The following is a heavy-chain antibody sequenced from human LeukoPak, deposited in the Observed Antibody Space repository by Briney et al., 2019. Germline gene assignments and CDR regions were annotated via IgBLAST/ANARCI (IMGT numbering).Heavy chain of an antibody. J-gene: IGHJ4*02. D-gene: IGHD6-19*01. V-gene: IGHV3-7*01. CDR2: INQDGSDK. CDR1: GFTFRSYW. Sequence: GGSLRLSCAASGFTFRSYWMSWVRQAPGEGLEWVANINQDGSDKYYVDSVKGRFTISRDNAKNSLYLQMNSLRAEDTAVYYCARDSVLGYSSGWYRLEHFDYWGQGTLVTVSS. CDR3: ARDSVLGYSSGWYRLEHFDY.